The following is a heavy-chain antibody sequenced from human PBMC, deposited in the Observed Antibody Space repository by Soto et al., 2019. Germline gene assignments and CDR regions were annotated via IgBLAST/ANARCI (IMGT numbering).Heavy chain of an antibody. J-gene: IGHJ3*02. CDR3: ARIGSDYDSSGYPKKGAFDI. CDR2: IGTAGDT. Sequence: PGGSLRLSCAASGFTFSSYDMHWVRQATGKGLEWVSAIGTAGDTYYPGSVKGRFTISRENAKNSLYLQMNSLRAEDTAVYYCARIGSDYDSSGYPKKGAFDIWGQGTMVTVAS. D-gene: IGHD3-22*01. V-gene: IGHV3-13*01. CDR1: GFTFSSYD.